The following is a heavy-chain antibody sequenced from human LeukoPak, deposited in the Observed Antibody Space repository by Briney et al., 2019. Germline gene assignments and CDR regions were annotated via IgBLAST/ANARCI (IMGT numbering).Heavy chain of an antibody. CDR1: GFTFSRHW. V-gene: IGHV3-7*01. J-gene: IGHJ4*02. Sequence: PGRSLRLSCAASGFTFSRHWMSWVRQAPGKGLEWVANIKQDDSEKYYVDSVKGRFTISRDNAKNLLYLQMNSLRADDTAVYYCAREWGPGSPFDYWGQGTLVTVSS. CDR2: IKQDDSEK. CDR3: AREWGPGSPFDY. D-gene: IGHD1-26*01.